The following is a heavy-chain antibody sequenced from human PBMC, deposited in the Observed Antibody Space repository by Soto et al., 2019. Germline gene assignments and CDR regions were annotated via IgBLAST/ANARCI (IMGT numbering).Heavy chain of an antibody. CDR3: ARGSAYCGGDCYLYSYLDY. Sequence: GASVKVSCKASGFTFTSSAMQWVRQARGQRLEWIGWIVVGNGNTKNSQKFQGRVTITSDTSASTAYMEVSSLRSEDTAVYYCARGSAYCGGDCYLYSYLDYWGQGTLVTVSS. J-gene: IGHJ4*02. V-gene: IGHV1-3*01. CDR2: IVVGNGNT. CDR1: GFTFTSSA. D-gene: IGHD2-21*02.